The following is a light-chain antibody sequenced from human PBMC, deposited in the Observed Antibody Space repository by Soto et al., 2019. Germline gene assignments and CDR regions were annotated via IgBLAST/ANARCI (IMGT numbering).Light chain of an antibody. CDR1: SSNIGTGYD. V-gene: IGLV1-40*01. CDR3: QSYDTTLKKV. Sequence: QSVLTQPPSVSGAPGQRVTISCTGSSSNIGTGYDIHWYQQLPGAAPRLLIYGDNKRPSGVPDRFSVSKSGTSASLTITGLQAEDEADYYCQSYDTTLKKVFGGGTQLTVL. CDR2: GDN. J-gene: IGLJ3*02.